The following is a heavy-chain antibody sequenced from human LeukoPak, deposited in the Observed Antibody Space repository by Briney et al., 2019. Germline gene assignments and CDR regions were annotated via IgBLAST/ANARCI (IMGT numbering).Heavy chain of an antibody. J-gene: IGHJ5*02. CDR1: GFTFSSYA. V-gene: IGHV3-23*01. Sequence: GGCLRLSCAASGFTFSSYAMSWVRQAPGKGLEWVSAISGSGGSTYYADSVKGRFTISRDNSKNTLYLQMNSLRAEDTAVYYCAKSLSEGYDFWSGYSRNWFDPWGQGTLVTVSS. CDR2: ISGSGGST. CDR3: AKSLSEGYDFWSGYSRNWFDP. D-gene: IGHD3-3*01.